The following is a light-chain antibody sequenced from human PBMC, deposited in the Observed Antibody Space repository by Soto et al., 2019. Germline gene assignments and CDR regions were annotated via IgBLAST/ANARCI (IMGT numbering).Light chain of an antibody. CDR1: SSDVGGYNY. Sequence: QSALTQPPSASGSPGQSVTISCTGTSSDVGGYNYVSWYQQHPGKAPKLMIYEVSKRPSGVPDRFSGSKSGNTASLTVSGLQGEDEADYYCSSYAGSNNPYVFGTGTKLTVL. J-gene: IGLJ1*01. CDR3: SSYAGSNNPYV. CDR2: EVS. V-gene: IGLV2-8*01.